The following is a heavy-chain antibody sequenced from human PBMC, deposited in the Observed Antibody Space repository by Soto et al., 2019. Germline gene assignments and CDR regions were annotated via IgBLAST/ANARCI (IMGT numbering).Heavy chain of an antibody. CDR3: AKLYSYGPTNLFDP. CDR1: GGSISSGGYY. Sequence: TLSLTCTVSGGSISSGGYYWSWIRQHPGKGLEWIGYIYYSGSTYYNPSLKSRVTISVDTSKNQFSLKLSSVTAADTAVYYCAKLYSYGPTNLFDPWGQGTLVTVSS. CDR2: IYYSGST. V-gene: IGHV4-31*03. J-gene: IGHJ5*02. D-gene: IGHD5-18*01.